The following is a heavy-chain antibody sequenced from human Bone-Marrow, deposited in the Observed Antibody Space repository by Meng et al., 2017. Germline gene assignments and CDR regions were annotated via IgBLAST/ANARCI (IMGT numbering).Heavy chain of an antibody. Sequence: VELAQSGAVVKRPVASVKGPCKASGYTFTSYDINWVRQATGQGLEWMGLINPNSGGTNYAQKFQGRVTMTRDTSISTAYMELSRLRSDDTVVYYCARDGPSSGWYLIDYWGQGTLVTVSS. CDR2: INPNSGGT. V-gene: IGHV1-2*05. CDR1: GYTFTSYD. CDR3: ARDGPSSGWYLIDY. J-gene: IGHJ4*02. D-gene: IGHD6-19*01.